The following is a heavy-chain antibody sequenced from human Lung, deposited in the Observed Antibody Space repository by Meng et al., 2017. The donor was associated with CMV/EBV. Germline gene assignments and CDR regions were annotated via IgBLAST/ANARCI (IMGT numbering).Heavy chain of an antibody. CDR1: GFTFSSYC. V-gene: IGHV3-74*01. D-gene: IGHD2-2*01. J-gene: IGHJ6*02. CDR3: ARVHDQYYYDGMDV. Sequence: SCAASGFTFSSYCMHWVRQAPGKGLVWVSRINGDGSSTSYADSVKGRFTISRDNAKNTVYLQMNSLSAEDTAVYNCARVHDQYYYDGMDVWGQGTTVTVSS. CDR2: INGDGSST.